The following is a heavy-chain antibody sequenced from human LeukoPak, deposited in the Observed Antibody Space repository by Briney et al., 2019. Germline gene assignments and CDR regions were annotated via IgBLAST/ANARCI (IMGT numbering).Heavy chain of an antibody. CDR3: AKDSYSKGDY. J-gene: IGHJ4*02. CDR2: IKNDGTVK. CDR1: GFTFSYHW. Sequence: GGSLRLSCAASGFTFSYHWMTWVRQAPGKGLEWVANIKNDGTVKNYVDSVKGRFTISRDNAKNSLYLQMNGLRAEDTGVYYCAKDSYSKGDYWGQGVLVTVSS. D-gene: IGHD5-18*01. V-gene: IGHV3-7*01.